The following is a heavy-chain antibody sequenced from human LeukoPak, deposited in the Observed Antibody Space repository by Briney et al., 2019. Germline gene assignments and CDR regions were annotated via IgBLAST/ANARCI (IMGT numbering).Heavy chain of an antibody. Sequence: SETLSLTCTVSGGSISSSSYYWSWIRQPAGKGLEWIGRIYTSGSTNYNPSLKSRVTISVDTSKNQFSLKLSSVTAADTAVYYCARIAAAGPSYYYYYMDVWGKGTTVTVSS. D-gene: IGHD6-13*01. CDR2: IYTSGST. CDR1: GGSISSSSYY. J-gene: IGHJ6*03. CDR3: ARIAAAGPSYYYYYMDV. V-gene: IGHV4-61*02.